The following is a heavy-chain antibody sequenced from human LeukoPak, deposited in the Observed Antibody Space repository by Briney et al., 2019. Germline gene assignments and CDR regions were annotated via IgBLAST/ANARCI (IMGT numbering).Heavy chain of an antibody. J-gene: IGHJ4*02. Sequence: EASVKVSCKASGYTLTGYYMHWVRQAPGQGLEWMGRINPNSGGTNYAQKFQGRVTTTRDTSISTAYMELSRLRSDDTAVYYCARDPSPGYSDYWGQGILVTVSS. CDR1: GYTLTGYY. V-gene: IGHV1-2*06. CDR3: ARDPSPGYSDY. CDR2: INPNSGGT.